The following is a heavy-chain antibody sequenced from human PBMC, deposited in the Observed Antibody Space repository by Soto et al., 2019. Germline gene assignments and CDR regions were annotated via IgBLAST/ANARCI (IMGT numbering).Heavy chain of an antibody. CDR3: ARYSGYDCHAYLDS. CDR1: GGSISRRIW. V-gene: IGHV4-4*02. Sequence: QVHLHESGPGLVKPSGTLSLTCAVPGGSISRRIWWGWVRQPPGKGLEWIGEIHHGGTTNYNPSLKSRVSMSIEKPKNELSLKLNSVTAADTAVYYCARYSGYDCHAYLDSWGQGTLVTVYS. J-gene: IGHJ4*02. D-gene: IGHD5-12*01. CDR2: IHHGGTT.